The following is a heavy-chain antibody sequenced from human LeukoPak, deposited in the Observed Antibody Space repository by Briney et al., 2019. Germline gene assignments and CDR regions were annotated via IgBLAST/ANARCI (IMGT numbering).Heavy chain of an antibody. V-gene: IGHV4-59*01. J-gene: IGHJ4*02. D-gene: IGHD3-10*01. CDR1: GGSISSYN. Sequence: SETLSLTCTVSGGSISSYNWSWIRQPPGKGLEWIGYIYYSGSTNYNPSLKSRVTISVDTSKNQFSLKLSSVTAADTAVYYCASAQITMVRGVIMVTFDYWGQGTLVTASS. CDR3: ASAQITMVRGVIMVTFDY. CDR2: IYYSGST.